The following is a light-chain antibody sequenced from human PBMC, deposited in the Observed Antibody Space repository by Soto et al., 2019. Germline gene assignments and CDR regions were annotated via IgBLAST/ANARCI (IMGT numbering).Light chain of an antibody. CDR2: AAS. J-gene: IGKJ5*01. CDR3: QQSYSTPPT. Sequence: DIQLTHSPSPLSASVGDRVAITCLASQSISTYLNWYQQKPGKAPKVLIYAASNLQSGVPPRFSGSGSGTDFTLTISSLQPEDFATYYCQQSYSTPPTFGQGTRLEIK. V-gene: IGKV1-39*01. CDR1: QSISTY.